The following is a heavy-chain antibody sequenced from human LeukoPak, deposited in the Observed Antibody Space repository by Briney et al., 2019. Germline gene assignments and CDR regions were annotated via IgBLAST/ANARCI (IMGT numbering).Heavy chain of an antibody. V-gene: IGHV4-39*01. CDR3: ARGVLLKGGFDM. CDR2: IYDSGTT. J-gene: IGHJ3*02. CDR1: GGSISGGLYS. D-gene: IGHD1-26*01. Sequence: PSETLSLTCSVSGGSISGGLYSRVWIRQTPGKVLEWIGTIYDSGTTYYNPSLQSRVSISVDTSNNQFSLNLNFVTAADTAVYYCARGVLLKGGFDMWGQGTIVTVSA.